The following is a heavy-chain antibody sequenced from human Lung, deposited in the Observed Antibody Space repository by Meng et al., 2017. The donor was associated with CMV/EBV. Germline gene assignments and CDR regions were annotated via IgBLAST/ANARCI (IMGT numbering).Heavy chain of an antibody. J-gene: IGHJ6*02. CDR2: SIRVVGKG. CDR3: AGDGGTYDSRDRYYYGLAV. CDR1: GGSFSSYT. Sequence: SSXXVSXKASGGSFSSYTISWVRQAPGQGLEWMGGSIRVVGKGDYAQKFKGRVTITGDKATRTVYMELSSLRSEDTAVYYCAGDGGTYDSRDRYYYGLAVWXQGTTVTVSS. V-gene: IGHV1-69*10. D-gene: IGHD3-3*01.